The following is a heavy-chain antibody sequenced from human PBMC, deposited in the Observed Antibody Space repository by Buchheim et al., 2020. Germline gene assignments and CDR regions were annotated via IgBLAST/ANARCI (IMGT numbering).Heavy chain of an antibody. CDR1: GFTFSSYD. CDR2: ISSGGGLT. CDR3: ARKGPVGSGYYPLDY. Sequence: QFLESGGTLVQPGGSLRLSCAASGFTFSSYDMNWVRQAPGKGLEWLSAISSGGGLTFYPDSVRARFPVSRDNSMDTLYLQMDSLRTEDTAVYFCARKGPVGSGYYPLDYWGQGTL. V-gene: IGHV3-23*01. J-gene: IGHJ4*02. D-gene: IGHD3-22*01.